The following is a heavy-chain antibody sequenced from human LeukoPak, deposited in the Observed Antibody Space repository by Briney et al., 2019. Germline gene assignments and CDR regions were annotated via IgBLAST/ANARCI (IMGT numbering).Heavy chain of an antibody. J-gene: IGHJ5*02. CDR2: ISYSGST. Sequence: SETLSLTCSVSGGSLSNYYWTWIRQPPGKGLEWIGYISYSGSTNYNPPLKSRVTISVDTSKNQFSLKLSSVTAADTAVYYCARLRRAALIDPWGQGTLVTVSS. CDR1: GGSLSNYY. V-gene: IGHV4-59*12. CDR3: ARLRRAALIDP. D-gene: IGHD6-25*01.